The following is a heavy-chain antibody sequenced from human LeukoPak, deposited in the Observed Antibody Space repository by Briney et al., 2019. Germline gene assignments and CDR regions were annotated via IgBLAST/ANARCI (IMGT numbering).Heavy chain of an antibody. CDR1: GGSFSGYY. CDR2: INHSGST. Sequence: SETLSLTCAVYGGSFSGYYWSWIRQPPGKGLEWIGEINHSGSTNYNPSLKSRVTISIDTSKNQFSLKLRSVTASDTAVYYCARLKSYPMSYFDYWGQGTLVIVSS. D-gene: IGHD3-16*02. CDR3: ARLKSYPMSYFDY. V-gene: IGHV4-34*01. J-gene: IGHJ4*02.